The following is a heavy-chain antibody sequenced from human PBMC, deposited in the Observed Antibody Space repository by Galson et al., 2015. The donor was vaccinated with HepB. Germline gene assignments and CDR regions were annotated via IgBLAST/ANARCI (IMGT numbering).Heavy chain of an antibody. V-gene: IGHV4-39*01. CDR3: ARHYGGNADLDY. CDR1: GGSISSSSYY. CDR2: IYYSGST. D-gene: IGHD4-23*01. Sequence: SETLSLTCTVSGGSISSSSYYWGWIRQPPGKGLEWIGSIYYSGSTYYNPSLKSRVTISVDTSKNQFSLKLSSVTAADTAVYYCARHYGGNADLDYWGQGTLVTVSS. J-gene: IGHJ4*02.